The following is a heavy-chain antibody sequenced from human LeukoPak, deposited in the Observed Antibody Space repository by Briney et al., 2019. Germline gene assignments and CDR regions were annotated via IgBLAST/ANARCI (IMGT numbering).Heavy chain of an antibody. J-gene: IGHJ5*02. CDR2: MYYSGST. V-gene: IGHV4-39*01. CDR3: ARHYGP. Sequence: SETLSLTYTVSGDSISSRSYFWDWIRQSPGKGLEWIGSMYYSGSTYYSPSLKSRVTMSIDTAENQFSLKLTSVTAADTAVYYCARHYGPWGQGTLVTVSS. CDR1: GDSISSRSYF. D-gene: IGHD3-10*01.